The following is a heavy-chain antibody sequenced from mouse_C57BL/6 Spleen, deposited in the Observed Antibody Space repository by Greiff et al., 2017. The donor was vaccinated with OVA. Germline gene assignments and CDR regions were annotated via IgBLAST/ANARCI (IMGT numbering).Heavy chain of an antibody. CDR2: IWRGGST. V-gene: IGHV2-5*01. CDR3: AKIPIYYENAMDY. CDR1: GFSLTSYG. Sequence: QVQLKQSGPGLVQPSQSLSITCTVSGFSLTSYGVHWVRQSPGKGLEWLGVIWRGGSTDYNAAFMSRLSITKDNSKSQVFFKMNSLQADDTAIYCCAKIPIYYENAMDYWGQGTSVTVSS. J-gene: IGHJ4*01. D-gene: IGHD2-4*01.